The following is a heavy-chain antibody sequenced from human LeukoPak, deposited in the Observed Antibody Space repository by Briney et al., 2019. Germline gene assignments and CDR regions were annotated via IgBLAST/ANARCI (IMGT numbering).Heavy chain of an antibody. Sequence: GGSLRLSCAASGFTFSSYGMSWVRQAPGKGLEWVSLISLSDSIFYADSVRGRFTISRDNSKSTVHLQMDGLRVDDTAVYYCAKVATPNTLDALDIWGQGTMVTVSS. CDR2: ISLSDSI. CDR3: AKVATPNTLDALDI. D-gene: IGHD1/OR15-1a*01. CDR1: GFTFSSYG. J-gene: IGHJ3*02. V-gene: IGHV3-23*01.